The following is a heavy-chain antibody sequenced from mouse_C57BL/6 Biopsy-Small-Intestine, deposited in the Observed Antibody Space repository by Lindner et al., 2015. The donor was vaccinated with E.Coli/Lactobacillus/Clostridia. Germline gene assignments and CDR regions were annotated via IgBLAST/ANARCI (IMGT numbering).Heavy chain of an antibody. CDR3: ATGGLGYCSGATCYSPPYYYYDGMDV. D-gene: IGHD1-1*01. CDR1: GGSFSYYA. CDR2: IIPLIGTA. V-gene: IGHV1-75*01. J-gene: IGHJ1*01. Sequence: SVKVSCKATGGSFSYYAFSWVRQAPGQGLEWMGGIIPLIGTADYAPNFQGRVTITADTSTRTAYMELSTLTPEDTAVYYCATGGLGYCSGATCYSPPYYYYDGMDVWGQGTTVTVSS.